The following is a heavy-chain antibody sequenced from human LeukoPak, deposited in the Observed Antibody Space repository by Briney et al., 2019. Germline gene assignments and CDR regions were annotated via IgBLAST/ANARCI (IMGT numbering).Heavy chain of an antibody. CDR2: IYPGDSDT. CDR1: GYSFTSYW. D-gene: IGHD2-2*01. V-gene: IGHV5-51*01. Sequence: KPGESLKISCKGSGYSFTSYWIGWVRQMPGKGLEWMGIIYPGDSDTRYSPSFQGQVTISADKSISTAYLQWSSLKASDTAMYYCARTLRPPKGYQLPMGHAFDIWGQGTMVTVSS. CDR3: ARTLRPPKGYQLPMGHAFDI. J-gene: IGHJ3*02.